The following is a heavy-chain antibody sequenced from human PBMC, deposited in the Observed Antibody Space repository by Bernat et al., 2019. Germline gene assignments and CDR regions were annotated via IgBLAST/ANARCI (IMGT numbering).Heavy chain of an antibody. CDR2: IHYSGDT. CDR3: ARDVREVFTMVRGVID. D-gene: IGHD3-10*01. V-gene: IGHV4-59*12. Sequence: QVQLQESGPGLVRPSETLSLTCTVSGDSIRDYYWSWIRQPPGKGLEWIGYIHYSGDTNYNPSLKSRVTISVDTSKNQFSLKLSSVTAADTAVYYCARDVREVFTMVRGVIDWGQGTLVTVSS. CDR1: GDSIRDYY. J-gene: IGHJ4*02.